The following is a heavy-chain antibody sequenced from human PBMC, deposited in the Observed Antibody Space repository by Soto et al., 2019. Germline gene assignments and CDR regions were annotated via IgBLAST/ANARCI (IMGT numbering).Heavy chain of an antibody. CDR2: ISAHNGNT. Sequence: QVHLVQSGAEVKKPGASVKVSCKCSGYTFTSYGITWVRQAPGQGLEWMGWISAHNGNTNYAQKRQGRVTVTRDTSPSTASMELRRLRSDDTAVYYCARGRYGDYWGQGALVNVSS. D-gene: IGHD1-1*01. CDR1: GYTFTSYG. V-gene: IGHV1-18*01. J-gene: IGHJ4*02. CDR3: ARGRYGDY.